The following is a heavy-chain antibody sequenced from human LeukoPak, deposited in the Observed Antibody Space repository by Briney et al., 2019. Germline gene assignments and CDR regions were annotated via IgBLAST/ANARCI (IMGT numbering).Heavy chain of an antibody. Sequence: GGSLRLSCSVSGFSLNNYAMSWVRQAPGQGLEWVSRIGGGGDRIYYIESVRGRFTISKDHSKNTVYLQMNSLRVEDTAVYYCAKDRLYVGFGVVTIYRDYYYMDVWGKGTTVTVSS. V-gene: IGHV3-23*01. J-gene: IGHJ6*03. D-gene: IGHD3-3*01. CDR3: AKDRLYVGFGVVTIYRDYYYMDV. CDR2: IGGGGDRI. CDR1: GFSLNNYA.